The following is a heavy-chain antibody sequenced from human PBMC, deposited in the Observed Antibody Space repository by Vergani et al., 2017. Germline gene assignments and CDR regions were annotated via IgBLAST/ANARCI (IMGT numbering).Heavy chain of an antibody. Sequence: QVQLVQSGAEVKKPGASVKVSCKASGYTFTSYYMHWVRQAPGQGLEWMGIINPSGGSTSYAQKSQGRVTMTRDTSTSTVYMELSSLRSEDTAVYYCARGVDSSGYYDVAAFDIWGQGTMVTVSS. CDR3: ARGVDSSGYYDVAAFDI. CDR1: GYTFTSYY. V-gene: IGHV1-46*03. J-gene: IGHJ3*02. CDR2: INPSGGST. D-gene: IGHD3-22*01.